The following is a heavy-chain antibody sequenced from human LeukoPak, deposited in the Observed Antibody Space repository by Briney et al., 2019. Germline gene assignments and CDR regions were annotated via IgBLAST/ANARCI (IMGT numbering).Heavy chain of an antibody. CDR1: GITLSNYG. CDR3: AKRGVVIRVILVGFHKQANYFDS. D-gene: IGHD3-22*01. CDR2: ISDSGGTT. V-gene: IGHV3-23*01. J-gene: IGHJ4*02. Sequence: GGSLRLSCAVSGITLSNYGMSWVRQAPGKGLQWVAGISDSGGTTKYADSVKGRFTISRDNPRSTLYLQMSSLRPEDTAVYFCAKRGVVIRVILVGFHKQANYFDSWGQGVLVTVSS.